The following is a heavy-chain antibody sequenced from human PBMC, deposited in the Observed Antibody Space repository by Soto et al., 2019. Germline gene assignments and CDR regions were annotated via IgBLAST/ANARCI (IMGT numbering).Heavy chain of an antibody. J-gene: IGHJ3*01. CDR2: IHSDGSST. V-gene: IGHV3-74*01. CDR1: GFTFSYYW. Sequence: EVQLVESGGGLVQPGESLRLSCAASGFTFSYYWMHWVRQAPGKGLVWVSRIHSDGSSTTYADSVTGRFTISRDNARNTLYLQMNSLRAEDTAVYYCARGDRVAFDLWGQGTVVTVSS. CDR3: ARGDRVAFDL.